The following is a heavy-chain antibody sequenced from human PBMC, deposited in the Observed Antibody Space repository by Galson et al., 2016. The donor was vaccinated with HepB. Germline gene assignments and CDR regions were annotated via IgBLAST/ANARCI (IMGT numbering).Heavy chain of an antibody. D-gene: IGHD2-2*01. CDR2: VFQSGDT. V-gene: IGHV4-4*02. CDR1: GGSINSPTW. Sequence: TLSLTCAVSGGSINSPTWWSWVRQPPGKGLEWIGEVFQSGDTNYNPSLKSRVTILVDRSKNQFSLRLTSVTAADTAVYYCASLPLGYCSGPSCYWEFDFWGQGTLVIVSS. CDR3: ASLPLGYCSGPSCYWEFDF. J-gene: IGHJ4*02.